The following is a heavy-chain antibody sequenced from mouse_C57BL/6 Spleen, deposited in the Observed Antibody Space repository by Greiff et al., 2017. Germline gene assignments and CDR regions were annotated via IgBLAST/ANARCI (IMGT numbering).Heavy chain of an antibody. CDR2: ISSGSSTI. CDR1: GFTFSDYG. V-gene: IGHV5-17*01. CDR3: ARKDSYGEWYFDV. J-gene: IGHJ1*03. D-gene: IGHD1-1*01. Sequence: EVKLVESGGGLVKPGGSLKLSCAASGFTFSDYGMHWVRQAPEKGLEWVAYISSGSSTIYYADTVKGRFTISREHAKNTLFLQMPSRRSEDRAMYYCARKDSYGEWYFDVRGTGTTVTVSS.